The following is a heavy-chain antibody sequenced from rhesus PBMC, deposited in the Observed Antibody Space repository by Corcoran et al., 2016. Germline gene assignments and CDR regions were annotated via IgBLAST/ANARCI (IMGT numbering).Heavy chain of an antibody. Sequence: EVQLVESGGGLVQPGGSLRLSCAASGFTFRNYWMRWVRQAPGKGRDWVGRNKDKAEGGQAAYAESVKGRFTISRDDSKNTLYLQMNSLKTEDTAVYYCMRVLDSWGQGVVVTVSS. CDR3: MRVLDS. CDR1: GFTFRNYW. V-gene: IGHV3-16*02. J-gene: IGHJ6*01. CDR2: NKDKAEGGQA.